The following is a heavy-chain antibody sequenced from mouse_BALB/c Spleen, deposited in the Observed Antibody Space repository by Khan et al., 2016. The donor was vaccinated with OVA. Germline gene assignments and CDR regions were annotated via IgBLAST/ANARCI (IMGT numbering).Heavy chain of an antibody. V-gene: IGHV4-2*02. CDR1: GFVFSRNW. CDR3: ARVERYDQLDY. J-gene: IGHJ3*01. Sequence: EVQLLESGAGLVQPGGSVILSCAASGFVFSRNWMSWVQQAPGKGLEWIGGINPGSSTINYTPSFKDKFIISRDNATNTVYLQLSKVRSEDTALYYCARVERYDQLDYWGQGTLVTVSA. D-gene: IGHD2-14*01. CDR2: INPGSSTI.